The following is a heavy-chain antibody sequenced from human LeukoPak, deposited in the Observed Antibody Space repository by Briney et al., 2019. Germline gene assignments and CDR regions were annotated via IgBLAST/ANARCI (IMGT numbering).Heavy chain of an antibody. CDR1: AFTFSSYA. CDR2: ISGSGGST. V-gene: IGHV3-23*01. CDR3: AKDITTVAYCSSDSCYPDY. J-gene: IGHJ4*02. D-gene: IGHD2-15*01. Sequence: GGSLRLSCAASAFTFSSYAMSWVRQAPGKGLEWVSAISGSGGSTYYADSVKGRFTISRDNSKNTLYLQVNSLRAEDTAVYYCAKDITTVAYCSSDSCYPDYWGQGTLVTVSS.